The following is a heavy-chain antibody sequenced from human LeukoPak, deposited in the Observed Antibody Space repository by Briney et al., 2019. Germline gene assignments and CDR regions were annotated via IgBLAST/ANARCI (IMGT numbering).Heavy chain of an antibody. V-gene: IGHV3-21*01. Sequence: PGGSLRLSCAASGFTFSSYSMNWVRQAPGKGLEWVSSISSSSSYIYYADSVRGRSTISRDNAKNSLYLQMNSLRAEDTAVYYCATELLWFGTDYWGQGTLVTVSS. J-gene: IGHJ4*02. CDR1: GFTFSSYS. CDR3: ATELLWFGTDY. D-gene: IGHD3-10*01. CDR2: ISSSSSYI.